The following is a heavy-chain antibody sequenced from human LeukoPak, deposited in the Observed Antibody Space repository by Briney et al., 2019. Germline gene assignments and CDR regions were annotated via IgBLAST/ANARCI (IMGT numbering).Heavy chain of an antibody. CDR2: IYHSGST. Sequence: PSETLSLTCTVSGYSISSGYYWGWIRQPPGKGLEWIGSIYHSGSTYYNPSLKSRVSISIDTSNNQFSLTLNSVTAADTALYFCARRRYYDSTGYLDWGQGTLVTVSS. D-gene: IGHD3-22*01. CDR3: ARRRYYDSTGYLD. V-gene: IGHV4-38-2*02. J-gene: IGHJ1*01. CDR1: GYSISSGYY.